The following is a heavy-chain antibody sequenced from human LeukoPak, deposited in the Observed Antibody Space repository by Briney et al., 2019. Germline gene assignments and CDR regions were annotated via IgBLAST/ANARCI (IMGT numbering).Heavy chain of an antibody. CDR3: AREGDDCLDY. CDR2: IYHSGST. V-gene: IGHV4-38-2*02. CDR1: GYSISSGYY. Sequence: SETLSLTCTVSGYSISSGYYWGWIRQPPGKGLEWIGSIYHSGSTYYNPSLKSRVTISVDTSKNQFSLKLSSVTAADTAVYYCAREGDDCLDYWGQGTLVTVSS. D-gene: IGHD2-21*02. J-gene: IGHJ4*02.